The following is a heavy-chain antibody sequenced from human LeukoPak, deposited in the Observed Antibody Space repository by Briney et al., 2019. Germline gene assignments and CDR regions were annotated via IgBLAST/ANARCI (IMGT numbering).Heavy chain of an antibody. CDR2: ISRSDAST. V-gene: IGHV3-23*01. CDR1: GFTFSSYA. D-gene: IGHD6-19*01. CDR3: ATVSDSSGWYYFDY. J-gene: IGHJ4*02. Sequence: PGVSLRLSCVAYGFTFSSYAMMWVRQAPGKGLEGVSAISRSDASTYYADAVRGRFTISRDNSKTTLYLQMTSLRADDTAVYYCATVSDSSGWYYFDYWGQGTLVTVSS.